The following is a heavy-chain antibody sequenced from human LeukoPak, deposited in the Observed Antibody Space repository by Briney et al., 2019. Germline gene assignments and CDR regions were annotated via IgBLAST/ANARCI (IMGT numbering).Heavy chain of an antibody. CDR3: ARASYWSGSLDY. J-gene: IGHJ4*02. CDR2: ISGSGGST. CDR1: GFPFSSYA. V-gene: IGHV3-23*01. Sequence: GGSLRLSCAASGFPFSSYAMSWVRPAPGKGLEWVSAISGSGGSTYYADSVKGRFTISRDNSKNTLYLQMNSLRAEDTAVYYCARASYWSGSLDYWGQGTLVTGSS. D-gene: IGHD3-3*01.